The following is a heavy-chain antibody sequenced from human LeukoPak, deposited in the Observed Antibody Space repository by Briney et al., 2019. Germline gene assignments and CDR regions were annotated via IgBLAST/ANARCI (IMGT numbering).Heavy chain of an antibody. CDR1: GFTFSSYW. CDR3: ARGGDSSGYYYPYFDY. Sequence: GGSLRLSCAASGFTFSSYWMSWVRQAPGKGLEWVSVIYSGGSTYYADSVKGRFTISRDNSKNTLYLQMNSLRAEDTAVYYCARGGDSSGYYYPYFDYWGQGILVTVSS. V-gene: IGHV3-66*01. CDR2: IYSGGST. D-gene: IGHD3-22*01. J-gene: IGHJ4*02.